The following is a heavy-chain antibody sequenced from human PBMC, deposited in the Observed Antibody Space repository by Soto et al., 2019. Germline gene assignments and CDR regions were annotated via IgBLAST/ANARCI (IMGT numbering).Heavy chain of an antibody. CDR1: GYTFTDYY. CDR3: ARGGRIKMYGVDHGMDV. CDR2: INPSGGST. J-gene: IGHJ6*02. Sequence: ASVKVSCKASGYTFTDYYMHWVRQAPGQGLEWMGIINPSGGSTSYAQKFQGRVTMTRDTSTGTVYMEVSSLRSEDTAVYYCARGGRIKMYGVDHGMDVWGQGTTVTVSS. D-gene: IGHD3-3*01. V-gene: IGHV1-46*01.